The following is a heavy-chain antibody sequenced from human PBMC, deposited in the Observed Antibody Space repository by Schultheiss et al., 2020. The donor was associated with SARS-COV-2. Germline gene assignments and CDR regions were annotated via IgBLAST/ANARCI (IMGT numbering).Heavy chain of an antibody. CDR3: ARSGYDYYYYYYYMDV. V-gene: IGHV4-61*02. Sequence: SETLSLTCTVSGDSINSGTYYWSWIRQPAGKGLEWIGLISTSGSTNYSPSLKSRVTISVDTSKNQFSLELSSVTAADTAVYYCARSGYDYYYYYYYMDVWGKGTTVTVSS. J-gene: IGHJ6*03. CDR1: GDSINSGTYY. CDR2: ISTSGST. D-gene: IGHD5-12*01.